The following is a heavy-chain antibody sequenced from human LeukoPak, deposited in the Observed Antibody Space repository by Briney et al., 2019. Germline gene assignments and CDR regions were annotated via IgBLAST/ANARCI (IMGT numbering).Heavy chain of an antibody. CDR3: TRPARDTAMNSGGGSYYYYGMDV. CDR1: GFTFSGSA. Sequence: GGSLRLSCAASGFTFSGSAMHWVRQASGKGLEWVGRIRSKANSYATAYAASVKGRFTISRDDSKNTAYLQMNSLKTEDTAVYYCTRPARDTAMNSGGGSYYYYGMDVWGQGTTVTVSS. J-gene: IGHJ6*02. D-gene: IGHD5-18*01. V-gene: IGHV3-73*01. CDR2: IRSKANSYAT.